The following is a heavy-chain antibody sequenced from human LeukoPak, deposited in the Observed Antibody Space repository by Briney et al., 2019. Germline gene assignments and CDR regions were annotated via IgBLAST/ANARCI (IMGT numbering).Heavy chain of an antibody. J-gene: IGHJ3*02. CDR3: ARVIARGGYDAFDI. D-gene: IGHD3-10*01. Sequence: ASVKVSCKASGYTFTGYYMQWVRQAPGQGLEWMGWINPNSGGTNYAQKFQGRVTMTRDTSISTAYMELSRLRSGDTAVYYCARVIARGGYDAFDIWGQGTMVTVSS. CDR2: INPNSGGT. CDR1: GYTFTGYY. V-gene: IGHV1-2*02.